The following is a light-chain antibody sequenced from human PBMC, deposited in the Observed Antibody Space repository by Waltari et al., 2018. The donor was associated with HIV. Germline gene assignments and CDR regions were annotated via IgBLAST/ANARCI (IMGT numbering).Light chain of an antibody. CDR2: KNT. J-gene: IGLJ2*01. Sequence: SYELTQPLSGSVALGQTARITCGGNNIGSKNVHWYQQKPGPPPVLLIYKNTNRPSGIPERFSGSNSGNTATLTTSRAQAGDEADYYCQVWDSSTVVFGGGTKLTVL. CDR3: QVWDSSTVV. CDR1: NIGSKN. V-gene: IGLV3-9*01.